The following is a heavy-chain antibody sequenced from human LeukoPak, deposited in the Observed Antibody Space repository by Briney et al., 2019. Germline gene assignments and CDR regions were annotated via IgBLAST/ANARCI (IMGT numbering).Heavy chain of an antibody. Sequence: GGSLRLSCAASGFTFDAYGMSWVRQAPGKGLEWVSGINWSGGSTGYADSVKGRFTISRDNAKNSLYLQMNSLRAEDTAVYYCARIGASSWYEDYWGQGTLVTVSS. V-gene: IGHV3-20*04. CDR1: GFTFDAYG. CDR3: ARIGASSWYEDY. CDR2: INWSGGST. D-gene: IGHD6-13*01. J-gene: IGHJ4*02.